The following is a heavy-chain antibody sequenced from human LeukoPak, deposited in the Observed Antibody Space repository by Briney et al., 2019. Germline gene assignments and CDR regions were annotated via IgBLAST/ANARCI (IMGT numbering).Heavy chain of an antibody. J-gene: IGHJ4*02. V-gene: IGHV4-30-4*01. CDR2: IYYSGST. CDR1: GGSISSGDYY. D-gene: IGHD2-8*01. Sequence: SETLSLTCTVSGGSISSGDYYWSWIRQPPGKGLEWIGYIYYSGSTYYNPSLKSRVTISVDTSKNQFSLKLSSVTAADTAVYYCARHPFPKYCTNGVCYRNYYGSGSYYSPLDYWGQGTLVTVSS. CDR3: ARHPFPKYCTNGVCYRNYYGSGSYYSPLDY.